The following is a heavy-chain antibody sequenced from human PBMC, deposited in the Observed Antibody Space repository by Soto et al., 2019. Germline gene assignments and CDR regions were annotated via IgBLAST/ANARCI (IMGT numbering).Heavy chain of an antibody. J-gene: IGHJ5*02. CDR3: AREGGSLNWFDP. D-gene: IGHD1-26*01. Sequence: EVPLVESGGGLVQPGGSLRLSCAASGFTFSSYSMNWVRQAPGKGLEWVSYISSSSTIYYADSVKGRFTISRDNAKNSLYLQMNSLRHEDTAVYYCAREGGSLNWFDPWGQGTLVTVSS. CDR1: GFTFSSYS. V-gene: IGHV3-48*02. CDR2: ISSSSTI.